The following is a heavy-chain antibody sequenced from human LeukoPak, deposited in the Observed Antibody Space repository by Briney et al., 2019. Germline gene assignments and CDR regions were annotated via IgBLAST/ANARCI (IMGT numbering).Heavy chain of an antibody. V-gene: IGHV3-23*01. CDR3: AKGRLDPNLVLHY. D-gene: IGHD4/OR15-4a*01. CDR2: IRGDDYT. CDR1: GFTFSTYA. J-gene: IGHJ4*02. Sequence: GGSLRLSCAASGFTFSTYAMSWVRQAPGKGLEWVSTIRGDDYTYYADSVKGRFTISRDNPKNTLSLQMDSLRAEDTALYYCAKGRLDPNLVLHYWGQGTLVTVSS.